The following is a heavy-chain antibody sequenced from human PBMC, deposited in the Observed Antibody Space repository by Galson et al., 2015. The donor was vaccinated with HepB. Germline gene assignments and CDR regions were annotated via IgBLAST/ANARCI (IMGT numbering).Heavy chain of an antibody. D-gene: IGHD1-7*01. J-gene: IGHJ3*02. V-gene: IGHV3-30*18. CDR2: ISYDGSNK. CDR3: AKPNYSRITGTTQPPSFAFDI. Sequence: SLRLSCAASGFTFSSYGMHWVRQAPGKGLEWVAVISYDGSNKYYADSVKGRFTISRDNSKNTLYLQMNSLRAEDTAVYYCAKPNYSRITGTTQPPSFAFDIRGQGTMVTVSS. CDR1: GFTFSSYG.